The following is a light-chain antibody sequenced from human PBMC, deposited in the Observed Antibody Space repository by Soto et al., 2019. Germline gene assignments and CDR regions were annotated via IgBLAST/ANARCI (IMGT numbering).Light chain of an antibody. Sequence: QSVLTQPPSVSAAPGQRVTISCSGSSSNIGNNYVSWYQQLPGTAPKLLIYENNKRPSGIPDRFSGSKSGTSATLCITGLQTGDEADYYCGTWDSSLSASYVFGTGTKLTVL. CDR3: GTWDSSLSASYV. CDR1: SSNIGNNY. J-gene: IGLJ1*01. V-gene: IGLV1-51*02. CDR2: ENN.